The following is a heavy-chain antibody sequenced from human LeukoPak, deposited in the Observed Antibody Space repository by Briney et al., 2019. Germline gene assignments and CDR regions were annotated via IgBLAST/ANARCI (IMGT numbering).Heavy chain of an antibody. J-gene: IGHJ4*02. CDR3: ARAPLDYYFDF. CDR2: IYYSGAT. D-gene: IGHD3/OR15-3a*01. Sequence: PSQTLSLTCTVSGGSISSGGYYWSWIRQHPGKGLEWIGYIYYSGATYYSPSLKSRLTLSVDTSKNQFSLKLPSVTAADTAVYYCARAPLDYYFDFWGQGTLVTVSS. CDR1: GGSISSGGYY. V-gene: IGHV4-31*03.